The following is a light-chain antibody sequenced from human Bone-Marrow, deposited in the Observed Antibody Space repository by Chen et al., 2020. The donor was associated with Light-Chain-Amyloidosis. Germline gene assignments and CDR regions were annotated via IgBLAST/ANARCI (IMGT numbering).Light chain of an antibody. CDR3: QQYGTSPLT. V-gene: IGKV3-20*01. CDR2: GSS. J-gene: IGKJ4*01. Sequence: EIVFTQSPGTLSLSPGEGANISCRASQTISSNYLTWYQQKFGQAPRLLIYGSSSRATGIPDRFTGSGSGTDFTLTINRLEPEDFAMYYCQQYGTSPLTVGGGTKVEIK. CDR1: QTISSNY.